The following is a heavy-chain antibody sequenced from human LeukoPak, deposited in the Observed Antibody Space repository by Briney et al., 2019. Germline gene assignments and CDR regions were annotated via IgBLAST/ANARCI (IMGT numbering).Heavy chain of an antibody. CDR3: TRGGYSDYDYGPFV. D-gene: IGHD5-12*01. Sequence: SETLSLTCTVSGGSISTFHWSWIRQPPGKGLEWIGYIYHSGTTNYSPPLKSRVNITVDTSKNQLSLKLNSVTAADTAVYYCTRGGYSDYDYGPFVWGQGALGTVSS. J-gene: IGHJ1*01. V-gene: IGHV4-59*01. CDR1: GGSISTFH. CDR2: IYHSGTT.